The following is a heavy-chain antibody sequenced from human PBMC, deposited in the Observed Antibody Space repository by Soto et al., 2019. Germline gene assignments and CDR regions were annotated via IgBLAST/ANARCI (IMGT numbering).Heavy chain of an antibody. CDR3: AKVHGSGSYNNSPDY. V-gene: IGHV3-23*01. CDR2: ISGSGGST. J-gene: IGHJ4*02. D-gene: IGHD3-10*01. Sequence: PGGSLRLSCAASGFPFSSYAMTWVRQAPGKGLEWVSLISGSGGSTYYADSVKGRFTISRDNSRDTLYLQMNSLRAEDTAVYYCAKVHGSGSYNNSPDYWGQGTLVTVSS. CDR1: GFPFSSYA.